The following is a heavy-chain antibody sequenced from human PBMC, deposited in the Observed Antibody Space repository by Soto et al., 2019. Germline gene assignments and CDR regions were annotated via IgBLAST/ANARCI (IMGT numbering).Heavy chain of an antibody. CDR2: IYYSGST. CDR1: GGSISSYY. J-gene: IGHJ6*03. D-gene: IGHD3-3*01. CDR3: ARVVTIFGVDNMYV. V-gene: IGHV4-59*01. Sequence: PLETLSLTCTVSGGSISSYYWSWIRQPPGKGLEWIGYIYYSGSTNYNPSLKSRVTISVDTSKNQFSLKLSSVTAADTAVYYCARVVTIFGVDNMYVCGKGTTVTVSS.